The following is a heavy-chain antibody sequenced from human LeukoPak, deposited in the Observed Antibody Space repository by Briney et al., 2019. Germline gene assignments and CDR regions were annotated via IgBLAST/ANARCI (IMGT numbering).Heavy chain of an antibody. D-gene: IGHD6-13*01. Sequence: SETLSLTCTVSGGSISSSSYYWGWIRQPPGKGLEWIGSIYYSGSTYYNPSLKSRVTISVDTSKNQFSLKLSSVTAADTAVYYCARVGSWYGYYYYYYMDVWGKGTTVTVSS. CDR1: GGSISSSSYY. CDR3: ARVGSWYGYYYYYYMDV. V-gene: IGHV4-39*07. J-gene: IGHJ6*03. CDR2: IYYSGST.